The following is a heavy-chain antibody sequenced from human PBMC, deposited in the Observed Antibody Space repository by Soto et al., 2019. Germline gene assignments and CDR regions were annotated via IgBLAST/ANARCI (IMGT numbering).Heavy chain of an antibody. J-gene: IGHJ4*02. CDR3: ARDPGGHYCTSTSCLYFFDH. D-gene: IGHD2-2*01. V-gene: IGHV3-23*01. CDR1: GFTFSNHA. CDR2: ISDSGST. Sequence: EVQLLESGGALVQPGGSLRLSCAASGFTFSNHAMNWVRQAPGKGLEWVSTISDSGSTYYADSVKGRFTISIDNSKNTLYLQMNSLIAEDTAVYYCARDPGGHYCTSTSCLYFFDHWGQGTLVIVSS.